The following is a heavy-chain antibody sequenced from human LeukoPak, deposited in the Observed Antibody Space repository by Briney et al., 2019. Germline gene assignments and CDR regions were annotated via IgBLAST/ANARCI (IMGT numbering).Heavy chain of an antibody. CDR3: ARLKEGAASPPDAFDI. CDR1: GGSFSGYY. D-gene: IGHD1-26*01. V-gene: IGHV4-34*01. CDR2: INHSGST. J-gene: IGHJ3*02. Sequence: SETLSLTCAVYGGSFSGYYWSWIRQPPGKGLEWIGEINHSGSTNYNPSLKSRVTISVDTSKNQFSLKLSSVTAADTAVYYCARLKEGAASPPDAFDIWGRGTMVTVSS.